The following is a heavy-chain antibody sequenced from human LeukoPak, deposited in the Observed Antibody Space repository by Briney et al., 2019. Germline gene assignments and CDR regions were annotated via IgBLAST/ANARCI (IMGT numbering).Heavy chain of an antibody. D-gene: IGHD2-15*01. Sequence: PSETLSLTCAVSGGSISSSNWWSWIRQPPGKGLEWIGEINHSGSTNYNPSLKSRVTISVDTSKNQFSLKLSSVTAADTAVYYCARGLGYCSGGSCYSEGRYFDYWGQGTLVTVSS. V-gene: IGHV4-4*02. CDR2: INHSGST. J-gene: IGHJ4*02. CDR3: ARGLGYCSGGSCYSEGRYFDY. CDR1: GGSISSSNW.